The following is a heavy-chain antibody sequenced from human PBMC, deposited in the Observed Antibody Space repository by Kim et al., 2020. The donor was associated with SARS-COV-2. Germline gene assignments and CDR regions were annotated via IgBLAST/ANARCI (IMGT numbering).Heavy chain of an antibody. V-gene: IGHV3-11*01. Sequence: GGSLRLSCAASGFTFSDYYMSWIRQAPGRGLEWLSYISISGNTIYYADSVRGRFTISRDNAKNSLFLHMTGLKTEDTAVYYCARNVQFVFDVWGQGLLVT. J-gene: IGHJ4*02. CDR3: ARNVQFVFDV. CDR2: ISISGNTI. D-gene: IGHD4-4*01. CDR1: GFTFSDYY.